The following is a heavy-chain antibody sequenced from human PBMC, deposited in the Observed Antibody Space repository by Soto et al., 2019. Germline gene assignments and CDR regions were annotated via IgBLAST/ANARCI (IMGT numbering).Heavy chain of an antibody. J-gene: IGHJ4*02. V-gene: IGHV3-30-3*01. CDR1: GFTFSSYA. CDR3: ARSKTYSSGWYGRVDY. CDR2: ISYDGSNK. Sequence: QVQLVESGGGVVQPGRSLRLSCAASGFTFSSYAMHWVRQAPGTGLEWVAVISYDGSNKYYADSVKGRFTISRDNSKNTLYLQMNSLRAEDTAVYYCARSKTYSSGWYGRVDYWGQGTLVTVSS. D-gene: IGHD6-19*01.